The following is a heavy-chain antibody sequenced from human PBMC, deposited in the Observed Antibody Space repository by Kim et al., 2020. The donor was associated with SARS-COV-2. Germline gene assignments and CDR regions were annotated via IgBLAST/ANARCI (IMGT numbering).Heavy chain of an antibody. CDR3: VKSLGFCSGGSCYARFEN. CDR2: ISFDGKDK. CDR1: GFTFSNYG. D-gene: IGHD2-15*01. V-gene: IGHV3-30*18. J-gene: IGHJ4*02. Sequence: WGSLRLSCVPSGFTFSNYGMHWVRQAPGKGLEWVSVISFDGKDKYYGDSVKGRFTVSRDNSKNTLYLQMNSLRVDDTAVYYCVKSLGFCSGGSCYARFENWGQGTLVTVSS.